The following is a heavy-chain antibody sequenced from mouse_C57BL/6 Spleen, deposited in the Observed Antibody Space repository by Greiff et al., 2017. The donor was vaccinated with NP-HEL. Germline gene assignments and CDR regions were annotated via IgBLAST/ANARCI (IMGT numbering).Heavy chain of an antibody. V-gene: IGHV5-9*01. D-gene: IGHD4-1*01. J-gene: IGHJ2*01. CDR2: ISGGGGNT. CDR1: GFTFSSYT. Sequence: EVQLVGSGGGLVKPGGSLKLSCAASGFTFSSYTMSWVRQTPEKRLEWVATISGGGGNTYYPDSVKGRFTISRDNAKNTLYLQMSSLRSEDTALYYCARHDWDDYFDYWGQGTTLTVSS. CDR3: ARHDWDDYFDY.